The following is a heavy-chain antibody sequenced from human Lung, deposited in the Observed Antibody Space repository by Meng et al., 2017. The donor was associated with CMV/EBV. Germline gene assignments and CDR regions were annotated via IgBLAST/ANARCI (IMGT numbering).Heavy chain of an antibody. J-gene: IGHJ5*02. CDR1: GYTFTGYY. CDR3: ARDIALINSWFDP. V-gene: IGHV1-2*02. Sequence: EAYGYTFTGYYLHWVRQAPGQGLEWMGCINPHSGDTKSAQKFQGRVTMTRVTSISTVYMELSSLTSDDTAVYYCARDIALINSWFDPWGQGTLVTVSS. D-gene: IGHD2/OR15-2a*01. CDR2: INPHSGDT.